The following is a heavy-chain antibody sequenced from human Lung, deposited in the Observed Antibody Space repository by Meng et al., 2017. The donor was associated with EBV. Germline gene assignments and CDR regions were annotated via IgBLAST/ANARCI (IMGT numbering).Heavy chain of an antibody. Sequence: VPLVQAGAEVEKPGASGWVCCKASGYTFTSYGISWVRQAPGQGLEWMGWISAYNGNTNYAQKLQGRVTMTTDTSTSTAYMELRSLRSDDTAVYYCARDLGLVGATLDYWGQGTLVTVSS. CDR2: ISAYNGNT. D-gene: IGHD1-26*01. CDR3: ARDLGLVGATLDY. J-gene: IGHJ4*02. CDR1: GYTFTSYG. V-gene: IGHV1-18*01.